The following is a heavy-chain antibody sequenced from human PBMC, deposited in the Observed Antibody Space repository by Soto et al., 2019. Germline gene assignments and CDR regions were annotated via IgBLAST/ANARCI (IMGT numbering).Heavy chain of an antibody. J-gene: IGHJ5*02. CDR3: AGDPDSHYNDSHASSYP. D-gene: IGHD4-4*01. V-gene: IGHV1-69*04. CDR1: GYTFTSYY. CDR2: IIPIIGII. Sequence: SVKVSCKASGYTFTSYYMHWVRQAPGQGLEWMGRIIPIIGIINYAQKFQGRVTISADKFTGTAYMELTGLRSDDTAVYYCAGDPDSHYNDSHASSYPWGQGTLVTVSS.